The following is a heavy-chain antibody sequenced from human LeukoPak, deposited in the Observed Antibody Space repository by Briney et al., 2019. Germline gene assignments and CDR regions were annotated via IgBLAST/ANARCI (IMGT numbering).Heavy chain of an antibody. J-gene: IGHJ4*02. D-gene: IGHD6-19*01. CDR1: GYTFTSYG. V-gene: IGHV1-18*01. CDR3: ARNSHGYTSGWLQFNFDY. Sequence: WASVKVSCKASGYTFTSYGINWVRQAPGRGLEWMGWINTYTSNTNYAQKLQGRVTMTTDTSTSTAYMELRSLRSDDTAVYYCARNSHGYTSGWLQFNFDYWGQGTLVTVSS. CDR2: INTYTSNT.